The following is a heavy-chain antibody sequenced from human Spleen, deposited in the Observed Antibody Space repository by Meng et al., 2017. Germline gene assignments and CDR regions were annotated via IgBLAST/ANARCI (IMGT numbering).Heavy chain of an antibody. CDR3: AGGGSLPMVLSY. CDR1: GGSFSNYY. CDR2: INDSGTT. D-gene: IGHD3-10*01. V-gene: IGHV4-34*02. Sequence: QVQLQQWGAGRLKPSETLSHTCAVYGGSFSNYYWSWIRQSPVKGLEWIGEINDSGTTKYNPSLKSRVTISLDTSKNQFSLNLSSVTAADTAVFYCAGGGSLPMVLSYWGQGSLVTVSS. J-gene: IGHJ4*02.